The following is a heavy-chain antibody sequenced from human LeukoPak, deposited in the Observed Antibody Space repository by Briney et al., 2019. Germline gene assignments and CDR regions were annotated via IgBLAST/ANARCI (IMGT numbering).Heavy chain of an antibody. D-gene: IGHD2-2*01. CDR3: ARAGIVVVPAATYWFDP. V-gene: IGHV1-69*04. CDR2: IIPILGIA. CDR1: GGTFSSYA. Sequence: GASVKVFCKASGGTFSSYAISWVRQAPGQGLEWMGRIIPILGIANYAQKFQGRVTITADKSTSTAYMELSSLRAEDTAVYYCARAGIVVVPAATYWFDPWGQGTLVTVSS. J-gene: IGHJ5*02.